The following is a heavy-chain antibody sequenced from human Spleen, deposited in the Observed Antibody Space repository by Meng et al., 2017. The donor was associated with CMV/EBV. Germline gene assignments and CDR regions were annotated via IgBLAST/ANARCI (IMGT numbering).Heavy chain of an antibody. J-gene: IGHJ6*02. CDR2: ISSSGAYT. CDR1: GFTFSSYS. D-gene: IGHD2-2*01. V-gene: IGHV3-21*04. CDR3: ARDQRSSCSSTSCYYYYGMDV. Sequence: GESLKISCAASGFTFSSYSMSWVRQAPGKGLEWVSSISSSGAYTYYPESVKGRFTISRDNAKKSLYLQMNSLRAEDTAVYYCARDQRSSCSSTSCYYYYGMDVWGQGTTVTVSS.